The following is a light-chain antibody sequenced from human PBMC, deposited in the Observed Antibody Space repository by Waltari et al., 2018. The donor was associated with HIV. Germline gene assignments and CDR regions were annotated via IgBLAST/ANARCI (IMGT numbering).Light chain of an antibody. CDR1: SSDVGGYNY. Sequence: QSALTQPPSVSGPPGQSVTISCTGTSSDVGGYNYVPWYQQHPGKAPKLIIYDVSKRPSGVPDRFSGSKSGNTASLTISGLQAEDEADYYCCSYAGSYRGVFGGGTKLTVL. V-gene: IGLV2-11*01. CDR2: DVS. J-gene: IGLJ2*01. CDR3: CSYAGSYRGV.